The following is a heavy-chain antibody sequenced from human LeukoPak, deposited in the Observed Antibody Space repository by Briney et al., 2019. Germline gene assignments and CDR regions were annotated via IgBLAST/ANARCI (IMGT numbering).Heavy chain of an antibody. Sequence: GGSLRLSCAASGFTFSSYAMSWVRQAPGEGLEWVSSISGSGGSTYYADSVKGHFTISRDNSKNTLYLQMNSLRAEDTAVYYCAKTSVGGGRIIGSGYFDNWGQGTLVTVSS. CDR1: GFTFSSYA. J-gene: IGHJ4*02. V-gene: IGHV3-23*01. CDR3: AKTSVGGGRIIGSGYFDN. CDR2: ISGSGGST. D-gene: IGHD2-15*01.